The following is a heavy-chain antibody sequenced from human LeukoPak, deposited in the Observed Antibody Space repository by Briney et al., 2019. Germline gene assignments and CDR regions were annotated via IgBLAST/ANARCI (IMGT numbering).Heavy chain of an antibody. Sequence: PGGSLRLSCAASGFTVSSNYMSWVRQAPGKGLEWVSVIYSGGSTYYADSVKGRFTISRDNSQNPLCLQMNSLRAEDTAVYYCAGIPTSIAAAGSPDVWGQGTTVTVSS. J-gene: IGHJ6*02. CDR1: GFTVSSNY. D-gene: IGHD6-13*01. CDR3: AGIPTSIAAAGSPDV. V-gene: IGHV3-53*01. CDR2: IYSGGST.